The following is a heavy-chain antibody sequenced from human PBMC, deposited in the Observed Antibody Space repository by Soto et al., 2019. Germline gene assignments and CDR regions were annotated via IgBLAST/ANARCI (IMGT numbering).Heavy chain of an antibody. CDR3: AREGGRHCSPTRCYNAFDI. D-gene: IGHD2-2*02. J-gene: IGHJ3*02. V-gene: IGHV3-48*02. CDR1: GFSLSAFS. Sequence: EVLLVESGGGLVQPGGSLRLSCASSGFSLSAFSMNWVRQAPGKGLEWVSYISSSSNTIYYADSVKGRFTISRDNAQNTLYLQMNSLRDEDTAVYYCAREGGRHCSPTRCYNAFDIWGQGTMVTVSS. CDR2: ISSSSNTI.